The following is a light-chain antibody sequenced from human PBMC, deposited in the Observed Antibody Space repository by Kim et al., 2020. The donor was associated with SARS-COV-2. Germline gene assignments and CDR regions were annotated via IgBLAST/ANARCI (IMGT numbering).Light chain of an antibody. CDR3: CSYAGSYTYV. J-gene: IGLJ1*01. V-gene: IGLV2-11*01. Sequence: GQSVTVSCTGTRSDVGGYNEVSWYQQHPGKAPKLMIYDVSKRPSGVPDRFSGSKSGNTASLTISGLQAEDEADYYCCSYAGSYTYVFGTGTKVTVL. CDR1: RSDVGGYNE. CDR2: DVS.